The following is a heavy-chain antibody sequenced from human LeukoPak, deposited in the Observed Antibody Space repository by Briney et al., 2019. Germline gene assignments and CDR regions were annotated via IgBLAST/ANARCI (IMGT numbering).Heavy chain of an antibody. J-gene: IGHJ5*02. Sequence: GESLQISCKGSGYSFTSYWVGWVRQMPGKGLEWMGTIYPGDSDTRYSPSFQGQVTISADKSISTAYLQWSSLKASDTAMYYCARGGYSGYAGFDHWGQGTLVTVSS. CDR1: GYSFTSYW. V-gene: IGHV5-51*01. CDR3: ARGGYSGYAGFDH. D-gene: IGHD5-12*01. CDR2: IYPGDSDT.